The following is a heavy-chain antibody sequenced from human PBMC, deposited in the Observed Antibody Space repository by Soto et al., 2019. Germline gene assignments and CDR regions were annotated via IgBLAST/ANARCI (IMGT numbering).Heavy chain of an antibody. CDR2: TATRAESYTT. J-gene: IGHJ6*02. D-gene: IGHD2-8*02. CDR1: GFTFSDQF. Sequence: EVQLVESGGGLVEPGGSLRLSSAASGFTFSDQFMDWVRQAPGKGLEWVGRTATRAESYTTGYAASVKGRFTISSDDSKNSLHQQMSRLKTEDTAVYYCGRGYCTVSRCPRDNYCLDVLGQGTTVT. V-gene: IGHV3-72*01. CDR3: GRGYCTVSRCPRDNYCLDV.